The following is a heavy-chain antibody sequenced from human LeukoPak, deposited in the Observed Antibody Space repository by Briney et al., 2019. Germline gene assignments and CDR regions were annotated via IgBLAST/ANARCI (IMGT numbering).Heavy chain of an antibody. V-gene: IGHV4-59*02. CDR3: ARDSIYQYDGSSCYGNFDY. D-gene: IGHD3-22*01. CDR1: GGSVTTYY. Sequence: PSETLSLTCSVSGGSVTTYYWSWIRQPPGKGLEWIGYVYKGSTTNYNPSLKSRVIISVDTSKSYFSLKLSSVTAADTAVYYCARDSIYQYDGSSCYGNFDYWGQGKLVTVSS. CDR2: VYKGSTT. J-gene: IGHJ4*02.